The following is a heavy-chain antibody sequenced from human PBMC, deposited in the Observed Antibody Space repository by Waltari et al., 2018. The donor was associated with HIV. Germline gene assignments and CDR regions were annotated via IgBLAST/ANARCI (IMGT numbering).Heavy chain of an antibody. CDR1: GYTFTSYD. CDR2: MTPNSGKT. CDR3: ARGGYTYGDDY. V-gene: IGHV1-8*01. J-gene: IGHJ4*02. Sequence: QVLLVQSGAEVTKPRASVKVSSKASGYTFTSYDINWVRQATGQGLEWLGWMTPNSGKTGYAQKFQGRVTMTRNTSISTAYMELSSLRSDDTAVYYCARGGYTYGDDYWGQGTLVTVSS. D-gene: IGHD5-18*01.